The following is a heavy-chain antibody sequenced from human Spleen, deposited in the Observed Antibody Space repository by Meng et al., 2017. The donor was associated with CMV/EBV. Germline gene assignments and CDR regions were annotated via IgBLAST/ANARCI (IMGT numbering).Heavy chain of an antibody. J-gene: IGHJ6*02. Sequence: KVSCKASGYSFTSYWIGWVRQMPGKGLEWMGIMYPGDSNTKYSPSFQGQVTISADKSISTAYLQWSSLKASDTAMYYCARPAGAAADGMDVWGQGTTVTVSS. CDR1: GYSFTSYW. CDR3: ARPAGAAADGMDV. CDR2: MYPGDSNT. V-gene: IGHV5-51*01. D-gene: IGHD6-13*01.